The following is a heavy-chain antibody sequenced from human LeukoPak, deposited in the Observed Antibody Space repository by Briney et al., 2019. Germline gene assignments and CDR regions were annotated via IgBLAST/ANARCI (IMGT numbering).Heavy chain of an antibody. V-gene: IGHV4-4*09. Sequence: PSETLSLTCTVSGGSISSYYWSWIRQPPGKGLEWIGYIYTSGSTNYNPSLKSRVTISVDTSKNQFSLKLSSVTAADTAVYYCARVLEWLPNWFDPWGQGTLVTVSS. CDR2: IYTSGST. CDR3: ARVLEWLPNWFDP. D-gene: IGHD3-3*01. J-gene: IGHJ5*02. CDR1: GGSISSYY.